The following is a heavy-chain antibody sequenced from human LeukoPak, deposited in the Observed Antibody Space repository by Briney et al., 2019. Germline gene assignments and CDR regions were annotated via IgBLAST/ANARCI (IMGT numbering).Heavy chain of an antibody. V-gene: IGHV4-30-2*01. CDR1: GGSISSGGYS. Sequence: SETLSLTCAVSGGSISSGGYSLSWIRQPPGKGLEWIGYIYHSGSTYYNPSLKSRVTISVDRSKNQFSLKVSSVTAADTAVYYCARQRAGDLAAQFDYWGQGTLVTVSS. CDR2: IYHSGST. D-gene: IGHD6-6*01. J-gene: IGHJ4*02. CDR3: ARQRAGDLAAQFDY.